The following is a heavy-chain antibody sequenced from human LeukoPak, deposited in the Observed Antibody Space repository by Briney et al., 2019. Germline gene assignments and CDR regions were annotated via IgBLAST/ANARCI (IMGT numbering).Heavy chain of an antibody. CDR1: GFTFSTYT. J-gene: IGHJ4*02. CDR2: ISSSSSYI. CDR3: ARAPGYCSGGSCYSVVVDY. D-gene: IGHD2-15*01. V-gene: IGHV3-21*01. Sequence: PGGSLRLSCAASGFTFSTYTIHWVRQAPGKGLEWVASISSSSSYIFYADSVKGRFTVSRDNAKSSLYLQMNSLRAEDTAVYYCARAPGYCSGGSCYSVVVDYWGQRTLVTVSS.